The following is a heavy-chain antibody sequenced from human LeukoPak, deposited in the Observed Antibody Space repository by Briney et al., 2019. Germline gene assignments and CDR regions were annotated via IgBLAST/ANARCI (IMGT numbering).Heavy chain of an antibody. CDR2: IWYDGSKT. CDR1: SHTLSLFD. J-gene: IGHJ6*02. Sequence: PGGSLRLSCTACSHTLSLFDMLWVRQAPGKGLEWVAVIWYDGSKTYYADSVKGRFTISRDNSKNTLSLQMNSLRAEDTAVYYCAREHDSYCYYYAMDVWGRGTTVTVSS. D-gene: IGHD3-10*01. V-gene: IGHV3-33*01. CDR3: AREHDSYCYYYAMDV.